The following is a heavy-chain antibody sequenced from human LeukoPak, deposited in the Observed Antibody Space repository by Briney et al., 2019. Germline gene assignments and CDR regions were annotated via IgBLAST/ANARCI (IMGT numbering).Heavy chain of an antibody. D-gene: IGHD6-6*01. CDR2: VLYDGETK. V-gene: IGHV3-30*04. CDR1: GFTFSTYT. Sequence: GGSLRLSCAASGFTFSTYTLHWVRQAPGKGLGWVAVVLYDGETKYYADSVKGRFTTSRDNSGNTLSLQMNSLRSDDTAVYYCARGWWQLVLPFYWGQGTQVTVSS. CDR3: ARGWWQLVLPFY. J-gene: IGHJ4*02.